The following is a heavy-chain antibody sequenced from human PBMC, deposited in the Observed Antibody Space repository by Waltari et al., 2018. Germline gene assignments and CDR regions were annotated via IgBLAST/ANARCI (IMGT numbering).Heavy chain of an antibody. V-gene: IGHV4-34*01. CDR2: SKHSGST. Sequence: QVQLQQWGAGLLKPSETLSLTCAVYGGSFSGYYWSWIRQPPGKGLEWMGQSKHSGSTNSNPSLKSRVPISVDTSKNQFALKLSAVTAADTAVYYCARAWISLMLGATSACDIWGQGTMVTVS. J-gene: IGHJ3*02. D-gene: IGHD1-26*01. CDR3: ARAWISLMLGATSACDI. CDR1: GGSFSGYY.